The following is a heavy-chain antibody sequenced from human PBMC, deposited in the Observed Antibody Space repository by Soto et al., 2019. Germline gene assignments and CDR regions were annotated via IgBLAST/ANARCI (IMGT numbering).Heavy chain of an antibody. J-gene: IGHJ4*02. D-gene: IGHD2-15*01. Sequence: EVQLLESGGGLVQPGGSLRLSCAASGFTFSSYAMSWVRQAPGKGLEWVSTISGSSGGTYYADSVKGRFTISRDNSKNTLSLQMNSLRAEDTAVYYCARGLLTVSHFDFWGQGTLVTVSS. V-gene: IGHV3-23*01. CDR1: GFTFSSYA. CDR2: ISGSSGGT. CDR3: ARGLLTVSHFDF.